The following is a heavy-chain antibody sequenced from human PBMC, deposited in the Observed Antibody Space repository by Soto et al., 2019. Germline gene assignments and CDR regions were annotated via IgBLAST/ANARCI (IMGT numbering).Heavy chain of an antibody. J-gene: IGHJ4*02. V-gene: IGHV1-18*01. CDR3: ARGRYGDY. CDR2: ISAHNGNT. D-gene: IGHD1-1*01. CDR1: GYGFTTYG. Sequence: QVHLVQSGAEVKKPGASVKVSCKGSGYGFTTYGITWVRQAPGQGLEWMAWISAHNGNTNYAQKLXGXVXMTSDTSTSTAYMELRSLRSDDTAVYYCARGRYGDYWGQGALVTVSS.